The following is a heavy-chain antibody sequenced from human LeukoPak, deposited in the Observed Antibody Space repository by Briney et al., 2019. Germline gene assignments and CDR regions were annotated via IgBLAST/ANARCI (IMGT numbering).Heavy chain of an antibody. Sequence: SETLSLTCTVSGGSISSYYWSWIRQPAGKGLEWIGRIYTSGSTNYNPSLKSRVTMSVDTSKNQFSLKLSSVTAADTAVYYCAREGDSSGYYLPDDAFDIWGQGTMVTVSS. CDR1: GGSISSYY. V-gene: IGHV4-4*07. CDR3: AREGDSSGYYLPDDAFDI. D-gene: IGHD3-22*01. CDR2: IYTSGST. J-gene: IGHJ3*02.